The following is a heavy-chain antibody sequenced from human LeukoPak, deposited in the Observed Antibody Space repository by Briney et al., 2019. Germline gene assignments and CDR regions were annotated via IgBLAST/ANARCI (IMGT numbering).Heavy chain of an antibody. CDR2: IRQDGSET. Sequence: GGSLRLSCAPSRFIFTNYWMTWVRPAPGEGLEWVAKIRQDGSETTYVDSGKGRFTISRDNAKNSLYLQMNSLIGEDTAVYYCARTPKVSQYGMDVWGQGTTVTVSS. CDR1: RFIFTNYW. J-gene: IGHJ6*02. D-gene: IGHD2-15*01. CDR3: ARTPKVSQYGMDV. V-gene: IGHV3-7*01.